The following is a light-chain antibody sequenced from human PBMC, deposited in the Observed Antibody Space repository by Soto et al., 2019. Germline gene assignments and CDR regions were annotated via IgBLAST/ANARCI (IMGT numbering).Light chain of an antibody. CDR2: GNS. Sequence: QSVLTQPPSVSGAPGQRVTISCTGSSSNIGAGYDVHWYQQFPGTAPKLLIYGNSNRPSGVPDRFSGSKSGTSASLAITGLQAADAADYYCQSYDSSLSGVVFGGGTKLTVL. CDR1: SSNIGAGYD. V-gene: IGLV1-40*01. J-gene: IGLJ2*01. CDR3: QSYDSSLSGVV.